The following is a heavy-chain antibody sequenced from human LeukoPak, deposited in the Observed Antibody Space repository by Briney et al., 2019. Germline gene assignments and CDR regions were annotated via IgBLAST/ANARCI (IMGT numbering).Heavy chain of an antibody. CDR2: IIPIFGTA. D-gene: IGHD2-2*01. Sequence: ASVKVSCKASGGTFSNYAISWVRQAPGQGLEWMGGIIPIFGTANYAQKFQGRVTITADESTSTAYMELSSLRSEDTAVYYCARGGYCSSTSCSAFDYWGQGTLVTVSS. CDR1: GGTFSNYA. CDR3: ARGGYCSSTSCSAFDY. V-gene: IGHV1-69*13. J-gene: IGHJ4*02.